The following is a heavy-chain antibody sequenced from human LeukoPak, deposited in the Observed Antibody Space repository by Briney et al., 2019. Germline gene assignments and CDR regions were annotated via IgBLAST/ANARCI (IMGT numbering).Heavy chain of an antibody. CDR2: IIPIFGTA. CDR1: GGSFSSYA. CDR3: ASPRAGYYYDSSGSYYFDY. Sequence: ASVKVCCKGSGGSFSSYAISWVRHAPGQGLELMGGIIPIFGTANYAQKFQGRVTITTDDSTSTACMELSSLRSEDTAVYYCASPRAGYYYDSSGSYYFDYWGQGTLVTVSS. D-gene: IGHD3-22*01. V-gene: IGHV1-69*05. J-gene: IGHJ4*02.